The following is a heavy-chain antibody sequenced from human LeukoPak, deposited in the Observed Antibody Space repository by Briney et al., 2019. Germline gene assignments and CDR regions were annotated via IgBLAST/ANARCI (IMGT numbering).Heavy chain of an antibody. Sequence: ASVKVSCKASGYTFTGYYMHWVRQAPGQGLEWMGWINPNSGGTNYAQKFQGRVTMTRDTSISTAYMELSRLRSDDTAVYYCARAGESSSWYDGAEYFQHWGQGTLVTVS. CDR3: ARAGESSSWYDGAEYFQH. D-gene: IGHD6-13*01. CDR1: GYTFTGYY. J-gene: IGHJ1*01. CDR2: INPNSGGT. V-gene: IGHV1-2*02.